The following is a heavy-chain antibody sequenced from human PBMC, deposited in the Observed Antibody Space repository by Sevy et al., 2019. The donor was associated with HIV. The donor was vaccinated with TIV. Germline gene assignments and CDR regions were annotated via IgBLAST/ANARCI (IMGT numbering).Heavy chain of an antibody. CDR3: AREDIRVAGIGYYFHS. J-gene: IGHJ4*02. Sequence: GGSLRLSCAASGFTFTNYAMNWVRQAPGKGLEWVSAISGSGGTTYYADSVQGRFTISRDKSKNTLYLQMNSLRAEDTAVYYCAREDIRVAGIGYYFHSWGQGTLVTVSS. CDR2: ISGSGGTT. D-gene: IGHD6-19*01. V-gene: IGHV3-23*01. CDR1: GFTFTNYA.